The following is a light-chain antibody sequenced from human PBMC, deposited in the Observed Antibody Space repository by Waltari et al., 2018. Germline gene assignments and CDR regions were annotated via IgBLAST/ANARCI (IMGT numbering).Light chain of an antibody. Sequence: QTVVTQEPSLSVSPGGTVTLTCALSSGSIPTTSYATWYQQGPGQAPRTLVYKANSRSSGVPDRFSGSILGNKAALTITGAQADDESDYYCALYMGSGIWVFGGGTKLTVL. CDR2: KAN. J-gene: IGLJ3*02. CDR1: SGSIPTTSY. CDR3: ALYMGSGIWV. V-gene: IGLV8-61*01.